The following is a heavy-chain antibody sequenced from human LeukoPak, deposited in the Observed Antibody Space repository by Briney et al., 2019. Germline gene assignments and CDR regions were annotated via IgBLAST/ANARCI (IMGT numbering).Heavy chain of an antibody. CDR1: GYSFTTSP. CDR3: ARDAAGLLDH. D-gene: IGHD6-25*01. CDR2: IHTGNGDT. J-gene: IGHJ4*02. V-gene: IGHV1-3*04. Sequence: ASVKVSCKASGYSFTTSPIHWVRQAPGQAPEWVGWIHTGNGDTKYSQAFQDRVTTARDTPATTAFMELSSLRSEDTAIYYCARDAAGLLDHWGQGTLVTASS.